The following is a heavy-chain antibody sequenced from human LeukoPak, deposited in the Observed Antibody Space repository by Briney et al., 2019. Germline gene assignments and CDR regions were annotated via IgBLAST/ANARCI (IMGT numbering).Heavy chain of an antibody. CDR2: ISGSGGNK. Sequence: SGGSLRLSCAASGFTFSSYAMSWVRQAPGKGLEWVSVISGSGGNKYYADSVKGRFTISRDNSKNTLYLQMNSLRAEDTAVYYCAKENTKTPIRPGEATVTKGYFDYWGQGTLVTVSS. CDR3: AKENTKTPIRPGEATVTKGYFDY. D-gene: IGHD4-17*01. V-gene: IGHV3-23*01. J-gene: IGHJ4*02. CDR1: GFTFSSYA.